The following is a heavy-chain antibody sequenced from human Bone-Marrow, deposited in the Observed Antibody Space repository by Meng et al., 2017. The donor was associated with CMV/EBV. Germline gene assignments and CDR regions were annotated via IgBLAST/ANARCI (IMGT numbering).Heavy chain of an antibody. CDR1: GFTFSSYW. D-gene: IGHD5-18*01. Sequence: GGSLRLSCAASGFTFSSYWMSWVRQAPGKGLEWVANIKQDGSEKYYVDSVKGRFTISRDNAKNSLYLQMNSLRAEDTALYYCAKEGRGYSYFDYWGQGTLVTVSS. CDR2: IKQDGSEK. CDR3: AKEGRGYSYFDY. V-gene: IGHV3-7*03. J-gene: IGHJ4*02.